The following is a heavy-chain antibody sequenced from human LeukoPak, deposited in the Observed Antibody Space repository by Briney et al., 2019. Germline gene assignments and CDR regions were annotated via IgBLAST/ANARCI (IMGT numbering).Heavy chain of an antibody. CDR3: ARDRDCSGGSCYGIDP. J-gene: IGHJ5*02. D-gene: IGHD2-15*01. Sequence: GGSLRLSCAASGFTFSSYAMSWVRQAPGKGLEWVSVIYSGGSTYYADSVKGRFTISRDNSKNTLYLQMNSLRAEDTAVYYCARDRDCSGGSCYGIDPWGQGTLVTVSS. V-gene: IGHV3-66*01. CDR2: IYSGGST. CDR1: GFTFSSYA.